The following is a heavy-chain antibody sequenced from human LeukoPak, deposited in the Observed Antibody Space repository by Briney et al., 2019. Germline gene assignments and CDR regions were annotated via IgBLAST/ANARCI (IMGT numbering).Heavy chain of an antibody. D-gene: IGHD1-1*01. V-gene: IGHV3-23*01. CDR1: GFTFSSYA. CDR3: AKDRSTTGTTGVNY. CDR2: ISGSGGST. Sequence: GGSLILSCAAAGFTFSSYAMSWVRPAPGKGLEGVSAISGSGGSTYYADSVKGRFTISRDNSKNTLYLQMNSLRAEDTAVYYCAKDRSTTGTTGVNYWGQGTLVTVSS. J-gene: IGHJ4*02.